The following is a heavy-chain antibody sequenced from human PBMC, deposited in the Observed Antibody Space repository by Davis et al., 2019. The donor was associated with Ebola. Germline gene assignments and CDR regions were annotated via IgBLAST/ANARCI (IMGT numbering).Heavy chain of an antibody. Sequence: ASVKVSCKASGCTFSSHAISWVRQAPGQGLEWVGWMNPNSGNTGYAEKFQGRVTMTRDTSISTAYMELSSLTSEDTAVYYCARKNAMDVWGQGTTVTVSS. V-gene: IGHV1-8*02. J-gene: IGHJ6*02. CDR1: GCTFSSHA. CDR2: MNPNSGNT. CDR3: ARKNAMDV.